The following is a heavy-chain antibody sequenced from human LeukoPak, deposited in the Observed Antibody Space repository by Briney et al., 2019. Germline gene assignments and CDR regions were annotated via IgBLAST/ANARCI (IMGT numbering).Heavy chain of an antibody. Sequence: TGGSLRLSCAASGFTFSTYAMSWVRQAPGKGLEWVSAISGSGGSTYYVDSVEGRFTISRDNSKNTLYLQMNSLRVEDTAVYYCAKGLRDPTDYGRVVYWGQGTLVTVSS. CDR1: GFTFSTYA. J-gene: IGHJ4*02. D-gene: IGHD1-26*01. CDR2: ISGSGGST. V-gene: IGHV3-23*01. CDR3: AKGLRDPTDYGRVVY.